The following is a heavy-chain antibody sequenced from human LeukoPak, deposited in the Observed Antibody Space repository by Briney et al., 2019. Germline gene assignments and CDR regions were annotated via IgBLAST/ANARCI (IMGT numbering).Heavy chain of an antibody. D-gene: IGHD3-10*01. V-gene: IGHV4-59*08. CDR2: IFYTGST. CDR1: GVSISGNY. Sequence: SETLSLTCTVSGVSISGNYWSWIRQPPGKGLEWIGYIFYTGSTNYNPSLQSRVTISVDTSKNQFSLKLSSVTAADTAVYYCARHPLASGWFGELSGATDYWGQGTQVTVSS. J-gene: IGHJ4*02. CDR3: ARHPLASGWFGELSGATDY.